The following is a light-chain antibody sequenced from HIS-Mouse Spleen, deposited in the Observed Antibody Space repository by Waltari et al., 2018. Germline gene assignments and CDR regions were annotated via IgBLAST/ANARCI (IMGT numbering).Light chain of an antibody. V-gene: IGLV2-23*01. CDR3: CSYAGSSV. Sequence: QSALTQPASVSGSPGQSITISCTGTRGDVGSYNLVSWYQQHPGKAPKLMIYEGSKRPSGVSNRFSGSKSGNTASLTISGLQAEDEADYYCCSYAGSSVFGGGTKLTVL. CDR1: RGDVGSYNL. CDR2: EGS. J-gene: IGLJ3*02.